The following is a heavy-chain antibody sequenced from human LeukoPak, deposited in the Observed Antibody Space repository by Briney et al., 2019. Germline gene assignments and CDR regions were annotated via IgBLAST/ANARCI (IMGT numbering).Heavy chain of an antibody. Sequence: GASVRVSCKASGGTFSSYAISWVRQAPGQGLEWMGGIIPIFGTANYAQTFQGRVTITTDESTSTAYMELSSLRSEDTAVYYCARGRRWSSTSCSPFDYWGQGTLVTVSS. CDR2: IIPIFGTA. D-gene: IGHD2-2*01. J-gene: IGHJ4*02. CDR1: GGTFSSYA. CDR3: ARGRRWSSTSCSPFDY. V-gene: IGHV1-69*05.